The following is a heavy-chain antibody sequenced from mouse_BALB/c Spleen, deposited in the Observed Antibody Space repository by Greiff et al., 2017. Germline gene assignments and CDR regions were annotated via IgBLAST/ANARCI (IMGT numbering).Heavy chain of an antibody. CDR3: ARGYGSSSYYAMDY. CDR1: GYTFTSYN. V-gene: IGHV1-12*01. J-gene: IGHJ4*01. Sequence: LQQPGAELVKPGASVKMSCKASGYTFTSYNMHWVKQTPGQGLEWIGAIYPGNGDTSYNQKFKGKATLTADKSSSTAYMQLSSLTSEDSAVYYCARGYGSSSYYAMDYWGQGTSVTVSS. D-gene: IGHD1-1*01. CDR2: IYPGNGDT.